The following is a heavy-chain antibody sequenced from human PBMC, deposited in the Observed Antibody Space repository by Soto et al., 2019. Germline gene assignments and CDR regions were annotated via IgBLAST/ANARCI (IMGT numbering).Heavy chain of an antibody. J-gene: IGHJ6*02. CDR3: AREANTIYAPHGLDV. CDR2: LSSGSFYI. V-gene: IGHV3-21*01. D-gene: IGHD3-3*01. CDR1: GFPFDSYS. Sequence: LRLSCAVSGFPFDSYSMSWVRQAPGQGLEWLASLSSGSFYIFHADSIRGRFTISRDDAKNLLLLQMNSLTIEDTATYYCAREANTIYAPHGLDVWGQGTAVTVSS.